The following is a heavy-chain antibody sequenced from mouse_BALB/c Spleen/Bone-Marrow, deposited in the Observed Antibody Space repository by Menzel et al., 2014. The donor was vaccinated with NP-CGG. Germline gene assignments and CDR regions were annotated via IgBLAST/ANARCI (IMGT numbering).Heavy chain of an antibody. CDR1: GFSLTSYD. Sequence: VQVVESGPGLVAPSQSLSITCTVSGFSLTSYDISWIRQPPGKGLEWLGVIWTGGGTNYNSAFMSRLSISKDNSKSQVFLKMNSLQTDDTAIYYCVRPYGNYEAWFAYWGQGTLVTVSA. CDR2: IWTGGGT. CDR3: VRPYGNYEAWFAY. V-gene: IGHV2-9-2*01. D-gene: IGHD2-1*01. J-gene: IGHJ3*01.